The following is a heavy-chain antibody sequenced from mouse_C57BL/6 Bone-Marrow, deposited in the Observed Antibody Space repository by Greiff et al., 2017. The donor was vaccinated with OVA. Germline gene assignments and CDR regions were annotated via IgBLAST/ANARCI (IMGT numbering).Heavy chain of an antibody. CDR1: GYTFTEYT. Sequence: QVQLKESGAELVKPGASVKLSCKASGYTFTEYTIHWVKQRSGQGLEWIGWFYPGSGSIKYNEKFKDKATLTAEKSSSTVYMELSRLTSEDSAVYFCARHEDRGYYYGSFFAYWGQGTLVTVSA. V-gene: IGHV1-62-2*01. J-gene: IGHJ3*01. CDR2: FYPGSGSI. CDR3: ARHEDRGYYYGSFFAY. D-gene: IGHD1-1*01.